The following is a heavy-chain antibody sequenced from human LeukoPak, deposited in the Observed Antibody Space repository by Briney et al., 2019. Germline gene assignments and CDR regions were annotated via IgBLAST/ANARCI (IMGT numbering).Heavy chain of an antibody. CDR3: AKPEAYYYDSSGYYFDY. CDR1: GGSISSYY. CDR2: IFYSGST. J-gene: IGHJ4*02. V-gene: IGHV4-59*08. D-gene: IGHD3-22*01. Sequence: SETLSLTCTVSGGSISSYYWSWIRQPPGKGLEWIGYIFYSGSTNYNPSLKSRVTISVDTPKNQFSLKLSSVTAADTAMYYCAKPEAYYYDSSGYYFDYWGQGTLVTVSS.